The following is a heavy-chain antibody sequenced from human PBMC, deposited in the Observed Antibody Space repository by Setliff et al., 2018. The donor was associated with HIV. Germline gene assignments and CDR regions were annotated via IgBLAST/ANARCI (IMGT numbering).Heavy chain of an antibody. D-gene: IGHD6-19*01. CDR1: GDSTSSGGYY. J-gene: IGHJ3*02. V-gene: IGHV4-61*02. CDR2: IYTSGNTNYNPST. Sequence: SETLSLTCTVSGDSTSSGGYYWSWIRQPAGQGLEWIGRIYTSGNTNYNPSTNYNPSLKSRITISLETSRNQFSLRVTSVTATDTAVYYCTRQSPVAGSGAFDIWGQGTMVTV. CDR3: TRQSPVAGSGAFDI.